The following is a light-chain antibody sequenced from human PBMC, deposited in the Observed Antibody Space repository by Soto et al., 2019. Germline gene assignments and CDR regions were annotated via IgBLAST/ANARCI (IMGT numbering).Light chain of an antibody. J-gene: IGLJ1*01. Sequence: QSVLTQPPSASGTPGQRVTISCSGSSSNIGSNTVNWYQQLPGTAPKLLIYSNNQRPSGVPERFSGSKSGTSTSLAIGGRQSEDEADYYCAAWDDSLNGPNYVFGTGTKVTVL. V-gene: IGLV1-44*01. CDR3: AAWDDSLNGPNYV. CDR1: SSNIGSNT. CDR2: SNN.